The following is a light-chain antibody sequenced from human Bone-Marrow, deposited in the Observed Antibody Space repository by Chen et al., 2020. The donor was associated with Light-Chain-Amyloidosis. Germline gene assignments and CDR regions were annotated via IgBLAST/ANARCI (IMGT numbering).Light chain of an antibody. V-gene: IGKV3-15*01. J-gene: IGKJ2*01. CDR2: GAS. Sequence: EIVMTQSPATLSVSPGERATLSCRASQSVSSNLAWYQPKPGQAPRLLIFGASTRAAGIPARFSGSGSGTEFTLTISSLQSEDFSVYFCQQYNNGPPYTFGQGTKLEIK. CDR1: QSVSSN. CDR3: QQYNNGPPYT.